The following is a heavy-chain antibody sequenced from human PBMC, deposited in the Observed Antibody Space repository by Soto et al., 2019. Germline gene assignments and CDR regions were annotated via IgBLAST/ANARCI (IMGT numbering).Heavy chain of an antibody. J-gene: IGHJ6*02. Sequence: QVQLVQSGAEVKKPGSSVKVSCKASGGTFSSYAISWVRQAPGQGLEWMGGIIPIFGTANYAQKFQGRVTITADESTSTAYMELSSLRSEDTAVYYCARGRDSSGYGYYYYGMDVWGQETTVTVSS. V-gene: IGHV1-69*12. CDR2: IIPIFGTA. D-gene: IGHD3-22*01. CDR3: ARGRDSSGYGYYYYGMDV. CDR1: GGTFSSYA.